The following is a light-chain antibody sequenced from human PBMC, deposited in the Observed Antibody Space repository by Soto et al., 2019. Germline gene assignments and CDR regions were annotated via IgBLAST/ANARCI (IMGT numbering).Light chain of an antibody. CDR1: SSDVGSYNL. CDR2: EGS. Sequence: QSVLTQPASVSGSPGQSITISCTGTSSDVGSYNLVSWYQQHPGKAPKVMIYEGSKRPSGVSNRFSGSKSGNTASLTISGLQAEDEADYYCCSYVGSSTFYVFGAGTKVTVL. V-gene: IGLV2-23*01. CDR3: CSYVGSSTFYV. J-gene: IGLJ1*01.